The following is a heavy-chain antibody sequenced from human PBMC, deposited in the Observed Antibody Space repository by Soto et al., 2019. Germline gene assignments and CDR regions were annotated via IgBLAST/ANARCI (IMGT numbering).Heavy chain of an antibody. CDR3: AKLLEQNFDY. CDR2: ISSGGST. CDR1: GFTFSTHA. V-gene: IGHV3-23*01. J-gene: IGHJ4*02. Sequence: EVQLLESGGGLIQPGGSLRLSCASSGFTFSTHALSWVRQAPGKGLEWVSTISSGGSTNYGDSVRGRFDISRDNPKNTLYLQMNSLRAEDTAVYYCAKLLEQNFDYWGQGTLVTVSS.